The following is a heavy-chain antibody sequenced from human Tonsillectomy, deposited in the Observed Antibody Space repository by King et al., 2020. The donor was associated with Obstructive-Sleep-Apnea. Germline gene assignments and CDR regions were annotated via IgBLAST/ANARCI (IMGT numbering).Heavy chain of an antibody. J-gene: IGHJ3*02. V-gene: IGHV3-9*01. CDR2: ISWNSGSI. D-gene: IGHD3-22*01. CDR3: SKDIKYYYDSSGYPRAFDI. Sequence: VQLVESGGGLVQPGRSLRLSCAASGFTFDDYDMHWVRQAPGKGLEWVSSISWNSGSIGSADSVKGRFTISRDNANNSLYLQMNSLRAEDTALYYCSKDIKYYYDSSGYPRAFDIWGQGTMVTVSS. CDR1: GFTFDDYD.